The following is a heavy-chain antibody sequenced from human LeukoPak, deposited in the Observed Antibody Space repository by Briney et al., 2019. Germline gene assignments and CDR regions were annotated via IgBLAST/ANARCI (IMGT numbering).Heavy chain of an antibody. J-gene: IGHJ5*02. CDR1: GGSISSGGYY. V-gene: IGHV4-31*03. CDR2: IHYSGST. Sequence: SETLSLTCTVSGGSISSGGYYWTWIRQQPGKGLEWIGYIHYSGSTNYNPSLKSRVTISVDTSKNQFSLKLSSVTAADTAVYYCARGFRLPAAAIRSLSRFDPWGQGTLVTVSS. CDR3: ARGFRLPAAAIRSLSRFDP. D-gene: IGHD2-2*01.